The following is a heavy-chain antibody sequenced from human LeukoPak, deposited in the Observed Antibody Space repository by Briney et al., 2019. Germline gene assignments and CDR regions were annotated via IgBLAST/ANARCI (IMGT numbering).Heavy chain of an antibody. CDR2: ISGSGGST. Sequence: PGGSLRLSCAASGFTFSSYAMTWVRQAPGKGLEWVSAISGSGGSTYYADSVKGRFTISRDNSKNTLYLQMNSLRAEDTAVYYCAKGIRGGPPSDLDYWGQGTLVTVSS. CDR3: AKGIRGGPPSDLDY. D-gene: IGHD1-14*01. CDR1: GFTFSSYA. J-gene: IGHJ4*02. V-gene: IGHV3-23*01.